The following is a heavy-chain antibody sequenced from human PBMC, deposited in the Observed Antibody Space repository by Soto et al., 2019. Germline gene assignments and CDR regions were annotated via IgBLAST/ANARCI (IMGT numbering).Heavy chain of an antibody. V-gene: IGHV3-21*01. CDR3: ARDPSPYTSVWYGIDF. D-gene: IGHD6-19*01. Sequence: GGSLRLSCAACGFIFSSYSMNWVRQAPGKGLEWVSSISSSSSYISYADSLKGRFTISRDNSANTLFLQVNSLRREDTAMYYCARDPSPYTSVWYGIDFWGHGTLVTVSS. CDR2: ISSSSSYI. J-gene: IGHJ4*01. CDR1: GFIFSSYS.